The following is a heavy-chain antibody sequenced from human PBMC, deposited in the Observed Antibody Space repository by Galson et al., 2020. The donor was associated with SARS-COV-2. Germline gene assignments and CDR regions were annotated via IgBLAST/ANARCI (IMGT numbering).Heavy chain of an antibody. CDR1: GDSISNTKYY. CDR2: LYYSGRA. Sequence: SETLSLTCGVSGDSISNTKYYWGWLRQPPGKGLEWIGSLYYSGRAYYNPSLKRRGSISLDTSKNQFSLRLDSVTAADAAVYYCARGTTYSPLDWFDPWGQGTLVTVSS. V-gene: IGHV4-39*07. D-gene: IGHD1-7*01. J-gene: IGHJ5*02. CDR3: ARGTTYSPLDWFDP.